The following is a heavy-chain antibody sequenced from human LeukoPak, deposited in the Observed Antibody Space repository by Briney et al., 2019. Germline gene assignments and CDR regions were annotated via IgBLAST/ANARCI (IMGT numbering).Heavy chain of an antibody. J-gene: IGHJ6*02. CDR1: GDSVSSNSAA. Sequence: SQTLSLTCAISGDSVSSNSAAWNWIRQSPSRGLEWLGRTYYRSKWYNDYAVSVKSRITINPDTSKNQFSLQLNSVTPEDTAVYYCAKGYSYGYYYFYCYGMDVWGQGTTVTVSS. CDR2: TYYRSKWYN. CDR3: AKGYSYGYYYFYCYGMDV. V-gene: IGHV6-1*01. D-gene: IGHD5-18*01.